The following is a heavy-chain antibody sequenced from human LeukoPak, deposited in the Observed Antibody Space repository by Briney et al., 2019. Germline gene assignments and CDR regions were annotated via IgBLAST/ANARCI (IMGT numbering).Heavy chain of an antibody. CDR1: GGTFTIYA. J-gene: IGHJ6*03. Sequence: SVTVSSKPSGGTFTIYAISWVRQAPGQGLEWLGGIIPIFGTANYAQKFQGRVTITADESTSTAYMELSSLRSEDTAVYYCARDRRREDYYYDYTDVWGKGTTVTVSS. D-gene: IGHD1-26*01. CDR2: IIPIFGTA. V-gene: IGHV1-69*13. CDR3: ARDRRREDYYYDYTDV.